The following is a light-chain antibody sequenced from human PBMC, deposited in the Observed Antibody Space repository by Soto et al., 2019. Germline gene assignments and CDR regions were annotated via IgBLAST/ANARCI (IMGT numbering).Light chain of an antibody. V-gene: IGLV1-44*01. CDR1: SSNVGGNP. CDR2: TNT. Sequence: QSVLTQPPSASGTPGQRVTISCSGSSSNVGGNPVNWYQHVPTTAPKLLIYTNTQRPSGVPDPFSGSKSATSASLAISGLQSEAEADYHCASWDNSLNGPVFGTGTKLTVL. CDR3: ASWDNSLNGPV. J-gene: IGLJ1*01.